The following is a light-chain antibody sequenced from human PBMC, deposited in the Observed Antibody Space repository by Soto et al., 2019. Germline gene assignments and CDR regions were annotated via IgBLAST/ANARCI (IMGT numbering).Light chain of an antibody. V-gene: IGLV2-8*01. CDR3: SSYAGSNTVV. J-gene: IGLJ2*01. CDR1: SSDVGGYTS. CDR2: EVI. Sequence: QSALTQPPSASGSPGQSVTISCAGTSSDVGGYTSVSWYQQHPGKAPKLMIYEVIKRPSGVPDRFSGSRSGNTASLTVSGLQAEDEADYYCSSYAGSNTVVFGGGTKVTVL.